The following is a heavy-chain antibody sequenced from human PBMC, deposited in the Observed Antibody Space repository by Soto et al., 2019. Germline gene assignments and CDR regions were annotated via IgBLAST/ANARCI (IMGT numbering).Heavy chain of an antibody. J-gene: IGHJ5*02. CDR3: ARGSIAARPYWFDP. CDR1: GVSISSYY. V-gene: IGHV4-59*01. D-gene: IGHD6-6*01. Sequence: QVQLQESGPGLVKPSETLSLTCTVSGVSISSYYWSWIRQPPGKGLEWIGYIYYSGSTNYNPSLKSRVTISVDTSKYQFSLKLSSVTAADTAVYYCARGSIAARPYWFDPWGQGTLVTVSS. CDR2: IYYSGST.